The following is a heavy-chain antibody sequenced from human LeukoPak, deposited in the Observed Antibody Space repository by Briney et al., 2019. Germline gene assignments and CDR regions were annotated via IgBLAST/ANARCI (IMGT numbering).Heavy chain of an antibody. Sequence: ASVKASCKASGYTFTGYYMHWVRQAPGQGLEWMGWINPNSGGTNYAQKFQGRVTMTRDTSISAAYMELSRLRSDDTAVYYCASLVVVPAATGDYFDYWGQGTLVTVSS. V-gene: IGHV1-2*02. CDR3: ASLVVVPAATGDYFDY. D-gene: IGHD2-2*01. CDR1: GYTFTGYY. CDR2: INPNSGGT. J-gene: IGHJ4*02.